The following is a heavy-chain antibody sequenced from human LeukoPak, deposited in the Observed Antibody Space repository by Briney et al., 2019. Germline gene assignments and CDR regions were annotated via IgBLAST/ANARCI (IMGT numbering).Heavy chain of an antibody. CDR1: GGTFSSYT. J-gene: IGHJ4*02. V-gene: IGHV1-69*02. Sequence: ASVEVSCKASGGTFSSYTISWVRQAPGQGLEWMGRIIPILGIANYAQKFQGRVTITADKSTSTAYMELSSLRSEDTAVYYCARSFGIAYTGVWGQGTLVTVSS. CDR2: IIPILGIA. CDR3: ARSFGIAYTGV. D-gene: IGHD4-23*01.